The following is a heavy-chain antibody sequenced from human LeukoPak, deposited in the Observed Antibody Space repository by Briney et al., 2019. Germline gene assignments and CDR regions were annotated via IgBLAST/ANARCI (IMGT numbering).Heavy chain of an antibody. V-gene: IGHV5-10-1*01. CDR1: GYSFTNYW. D-gene: IGHD6-19*01. J-gene: IGHJ4*02. CDR2: IAPSDSYA. Sequence: GESLKISCKGSGYSFTNYWINWVRQMPGQGLEWMGKIAPSDSYADYSPSFQGHVTISADKSINTVYLQWGNLKASDTAIYYCARLLNGWYDYWGQGTLVTVSS. CDR3: ARLLNGWYDY.